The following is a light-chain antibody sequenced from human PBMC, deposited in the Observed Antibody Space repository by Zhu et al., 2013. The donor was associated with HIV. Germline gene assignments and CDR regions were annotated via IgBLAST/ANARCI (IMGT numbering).Light chain of an antibody. CDR2: DAS. V-gene: IGKV1-13*02. Sequence: AIQLTQSPSSLSASVGDRVTITCRASQGISSALDWYQQRAGKAPKLLIFDASSLESGVPSRFSGSGSGTDFTLTISSLQPEDFATYYCQQFNSFPRTFGPGTKVDIK. CDR1: QGISSA. CDR3: QQFNSFPRT. J-gene: IGKJ3*01.